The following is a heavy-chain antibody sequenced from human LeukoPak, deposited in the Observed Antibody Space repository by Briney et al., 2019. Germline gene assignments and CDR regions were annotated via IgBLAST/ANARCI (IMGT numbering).Heavy chain of an antibody. CDR2: ISYDGSNK. CDR3: ARDHVVVPVHIGFDP. J-gene: IGHJ5*02. V-gene: IGHV3-30-3*01. CDR1: RFTFDDCA. D-gene: IGHD2-2*01. Sequence: GGSLRLSCAASRFTFDDCAMHWVRQAPGKGLEWVAVISYDGSNKYYADSVKGRFTISRDNSKNTLYLQMNSLRAEDTAVYYCARDHVVVPVHIGFDPRGQGTLVTVSS.